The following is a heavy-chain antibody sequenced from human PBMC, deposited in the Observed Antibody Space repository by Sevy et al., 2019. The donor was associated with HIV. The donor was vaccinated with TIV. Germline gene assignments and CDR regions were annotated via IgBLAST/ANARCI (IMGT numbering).Heavy chain of an antibody. CDR1: GFTFSSYA. J-gene: IGHJ3*01. CDR2: IRGSGGNT. Sequence: GGSLRLSCAASGFTFSSYAMTWVHQPPGKGLEWVSTIRGSGGNTYYADSVKGRFTISRDNSKTTLYLQMNSLRAEDTAIYYCAKDDTSGAFDFWGQGTMVTVSS. V-gene: IGHV3-23*01. CDR3: AKDDTSGAFDF.